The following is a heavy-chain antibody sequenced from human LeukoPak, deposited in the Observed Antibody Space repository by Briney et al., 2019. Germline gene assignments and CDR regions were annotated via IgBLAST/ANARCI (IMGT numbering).Heavy chain of an antibody. J-gene: IGHJ3*02. CDR1: GFTFSSYA. CDR2: ISGSGDNT. CDR3: AKDTWSEVRQNPLGAFDI. D-gene: IGHD3-10*01. Sequence: QSGGSLRLSCAASGFTFSSYAMSWVRQAPGKGLEWVSGISGSGDNTNYADSVKGRFTISRDNAKNSLYLQMNSLRAEDTALYYCAKDTWSEVRQNPLGAFDIWGQGTMVTVSS. V-gene: IGHV3-23*01.